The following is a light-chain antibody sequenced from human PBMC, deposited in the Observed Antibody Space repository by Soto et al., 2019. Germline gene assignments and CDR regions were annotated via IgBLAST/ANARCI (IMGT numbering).Light chain of an antibody. CDR2: EAS. CDR1: QNVTNC. J-gene: IGKJ1*01. V-gene: IGKV1-5*03. CDR3: QQYSSHWT. Sequence: DIQMTQSPSTLSSSVGDRVTITCRASQNVTNCLAWYQQKPGNAPKLLIHEASNLESGVPSMFSGSGSGSVFILIIRRVQADDVASYYWQQYSSHWTFGQGTKVEIK.